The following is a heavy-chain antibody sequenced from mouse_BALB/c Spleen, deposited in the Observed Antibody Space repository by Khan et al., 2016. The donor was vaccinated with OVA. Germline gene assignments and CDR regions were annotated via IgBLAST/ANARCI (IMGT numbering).Heavy chain of an antibody. D-gene: IGHD1-1*01. CDR2: ISPNSDGS. V-gene: IGHV1S136*01. CDR3: LRSLDDYGRAYEGCAY. CDR1: GYTFTSYV. Sequence: EVQLQQSGPELVKPGASVKMSCKASGYTFTSYVMHWVKQKPGQGLEWIGYISPNSDGSKYNEKFRGKATLTSDKSSSTAYMELSSLPSEDSAVYYCLRSLDDYGRAYEGCAYWGQGTLVTVSA. J-gene: IGHJ3*01.